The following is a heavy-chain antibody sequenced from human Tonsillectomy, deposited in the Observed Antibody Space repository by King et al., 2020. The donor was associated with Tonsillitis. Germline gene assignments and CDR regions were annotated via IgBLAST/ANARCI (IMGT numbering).Heavy chain of an antibody. V-gene: IGHV4-31*03. CDR3: ARDYTAGVNEGGWFDP. Sequence: VQLQESGPGLVKPSQTLSLTCTVSGGSISSGGYYWSWIRQHPGKGLEWIGYIYYSGSTYYNPSLKSRVTIAVDTSKNQFYLQLSSVTAADTAVYYGARDYTAGVNEGGWFDPWGQGTLVTVSS. J-gene: IGHJ5*02. D-gene: IGHD5-18*01. CDR2: IYYSGST. CDR1: GGSISSGGYY.